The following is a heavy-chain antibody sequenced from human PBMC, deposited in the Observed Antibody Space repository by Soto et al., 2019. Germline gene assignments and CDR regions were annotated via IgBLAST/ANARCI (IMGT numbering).Heavy chain of an antibody. CDR3: ARGGHVVVVTAALDF. D-gene: IGHD2-21*02. V-gene: IGHV1-46*01. Sequence: QVQLVQSGAEVKKPGASVKVSCKASGDTFTDYYIHWVRQAPGQGLEWMGTVNPSGGHTTYAQHFLGRRTMTRDTSTSTLYMELTSLTSEDTAVYYCARGGHVVVVTAALDFWRHGTLVTVSS. J-gene: IGHJ4*01. CDR2: VNPSGGHT. CDR1: GDTFTDYY.